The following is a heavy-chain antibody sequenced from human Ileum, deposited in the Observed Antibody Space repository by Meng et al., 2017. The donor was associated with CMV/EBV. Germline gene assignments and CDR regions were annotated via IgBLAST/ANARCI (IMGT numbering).Heavy chain of an antibody. CDR1: GDY. CDR2: IYYSGST. CDR3: TGMSLNYDILTGYSPGEYYFDY. J-gene: IGHJ4*02. D-gene: IGHD3-9*01. V-gene: IGHV4-31*02. Sequence: GDYWSWVHEHPGRGVGWIAFIYYSGSTYCGPSLKSRLTISVDKSRTQFSLKLSSMPAADTAVYFCTGMSLNYDILTGYSPGEYYFDYWGQGTLVTVSS.